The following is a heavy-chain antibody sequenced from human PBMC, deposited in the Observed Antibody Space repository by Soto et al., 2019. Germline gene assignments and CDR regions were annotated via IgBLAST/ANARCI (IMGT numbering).Heavy chain of an antibody. CDR1: GYTFINYG. CDR2: LSAYNGDT. Sequence: QVQLVQSGAEVKKPGASVRVSCKTSGYTFINYGITWVRQAPGQGLEWMGWLSAYNGDTSSSEKLQDRFTMTTDTSTNTVYMDLRSLTSDDTGVYYCAGWSAIVGGAEALDVWGQGTMVIVSS. J-gene: IGHJ3*01. V-gene: IGHV1-18*01. D-gene: IGHD1-26*01. CDR3: AGWSAIVGGAEALDV.